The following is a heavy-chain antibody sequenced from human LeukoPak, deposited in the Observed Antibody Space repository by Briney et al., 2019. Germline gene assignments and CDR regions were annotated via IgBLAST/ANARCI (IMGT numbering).Heavy chain of an antibody. CDR1: GFTFSSYA. J-gene: IGHJ4*02. V-gene: IGHV3-23*01. Sequence: PGGSLRLSCAASGFTFSSYAMSWVRQAPGKGLEWVSAISGSGGSTYYADSVKGRFTISRDNSRNTLYLQMNSLRAEDTAVYYCAKATYYYDSSGFEDYWGQGTLVTVSS. CDR3: AKATYYYDSSGFEDY. CDR2: ISGSGGST. D-gene: IGHD3-22*01.